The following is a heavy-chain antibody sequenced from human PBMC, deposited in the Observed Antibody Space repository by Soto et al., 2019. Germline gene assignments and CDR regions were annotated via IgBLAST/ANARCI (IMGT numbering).Heavy chain of an antibody. D-gene: IGHD4-4*01. CDR1: GFTFSTYW. CDR3: ARAYSYIYY. J-gene: IGHJ4*02. V-gene: IGHV3-7*04. CDR2: IKGDGSEK. Sequence: GGSLRLSCAASGFTFSTYWMSWVRQAPGKWPEWVANIKGDGSEKNYGDSVKGRFTVSRDNAKNSLYLQMNSLGAEDTAVYYCARAYSYIYYWGQGALVTVSS.